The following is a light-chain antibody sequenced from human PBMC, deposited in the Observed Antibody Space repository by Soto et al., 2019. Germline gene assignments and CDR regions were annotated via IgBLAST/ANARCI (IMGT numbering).Light chain of an antibody. V-gene: IGLV1-47*01. Sequence: QSVLTQPPSASGTPGQRVTISCSGSSSNIGSHYVYWYQHLPGAAPKLLIFRNNQRPSGVPDRFSRSKSGASASLAISGLRSEDEGDYYCAAWDGSLSGRYVFGTGTKVTVL. CDR3: AAWDGSLSGRYV. CDR1: SSNIGSHY. CDR2: RNN. J-gene: IGLJ1*01.